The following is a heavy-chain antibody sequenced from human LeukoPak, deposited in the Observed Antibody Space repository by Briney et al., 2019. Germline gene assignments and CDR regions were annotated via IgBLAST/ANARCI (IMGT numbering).Heavy chain of an antibody. CDR3: ASPSCSAANCYSGIDY. V-gene: IGHV3-74*01. D-gene: IGHD2-15*01. CDR2: INTDGSAT. CDR1: GLTFSKYW. Sequence: GGSLRLSCAASGLTFSKYWMHWVRQGQGKGLVWVSRINTDGSATIYADSVKGRFTISRDNAKNTLYLQMSSLRAEDTAVYYCASPSCSAANCYSGIDYWGQGTLVTVSS. J-gene: IGHJ4*02.